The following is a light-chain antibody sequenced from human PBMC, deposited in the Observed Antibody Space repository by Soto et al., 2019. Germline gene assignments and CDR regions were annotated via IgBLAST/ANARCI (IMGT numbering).Light chain of an antibody. Sequence: EIVLTQSPATLSLSPGERATLSCRASQSVSSYLAWYQPKPGQAPSLLIYDASNRATGIPARFSGSGSGTDFTLTIRSLEPEDFAVYYCQQRSNLITFGQGTRLEIK. V-gene: IGKV3-11*01. CDR1: QSVSSY. CDR2: DAS. CDR3: QQRSNLIT. J-gene: IGKJ5*01.